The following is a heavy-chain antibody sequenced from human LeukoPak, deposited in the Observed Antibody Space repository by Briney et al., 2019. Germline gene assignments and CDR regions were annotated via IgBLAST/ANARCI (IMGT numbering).Heavy chain of an antibody. J-gene: IGHJ4*02. D-gene: IGHD4-11*01. Sequence: GGSLRLSCAASGFTFSSYWRHWVRQAPGKGLVWVSRINGGGSTTTNADSVKGRFTISRDNAKNTIYLQMNSLRAEDTAVYYCVRGADYSIGSFTYWGQGTLVTVST. CDR1: GFTFSSYW. CDR2: INGGGSTT. CDR3: VRGADYSIGSFTY. V-gene: IGHV3-74*01.